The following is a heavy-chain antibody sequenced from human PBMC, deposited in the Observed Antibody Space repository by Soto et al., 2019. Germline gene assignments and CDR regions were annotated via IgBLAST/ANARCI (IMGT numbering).Heavy chain of an antibody. D-gene: IGHD3-22*01. J-gene: IGHJ4*02. Sequence: SETLSLTCTVSGGSISSGGYYWSWIRQHPGKGLEWIGYIYYSGSTYYNPSLKSRVTISVDTSKNQFSLKLSSVTAADTAVYYCARFRDPLLYYYDSSGYYNTFDYWGQGTLVTVSS. CDR1: GGSISSGGYY. V-gene: IGHV4-31*03. CDR3: ARFRDPLLYYYDSSGYYNTFDY. CDR2: IYYSGST.